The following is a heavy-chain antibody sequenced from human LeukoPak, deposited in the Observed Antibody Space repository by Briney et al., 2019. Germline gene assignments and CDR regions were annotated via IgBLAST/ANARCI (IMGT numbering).Heavy chain of an antibody. CDR3: ARHRSRPADLDY. D-gene: IGHD3-16*02. Sequence: SETLSLTCAVYGGSFSGYYWSWIRQPPGKGLEWIGEINHSGSTNYNPSLKSRVTISVDTSKNQFSLKLSSVTAADTAVYYCARHRSRPADLDYWGQGTLVTVSS. CDR2: INHSGST. CDR1: GGSFSGYY. J-gene: IGHJ4*02. V-gene: IGHV4-34*01.